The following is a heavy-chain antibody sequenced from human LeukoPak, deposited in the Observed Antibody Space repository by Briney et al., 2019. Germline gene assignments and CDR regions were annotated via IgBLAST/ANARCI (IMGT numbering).Heavy chain of an antibody. CDR1: GFTFPNAW. D-gene: IGHD3-16*01. V-gene: IGHV3-7*04. CDR3: ARGMSTGEY. J-gene: IGHJ4*02. Sequence: GGSLRLSCAASGFTFPNAWMSWVRQPPGKGLEWVANINQDGSEKYYVDSVKGRFTISRDNAKNSLYLQMNSLRAEDTAVYYCARGMSTGEYWGQGTLVTVSS. CDR2: INQDGSEK.